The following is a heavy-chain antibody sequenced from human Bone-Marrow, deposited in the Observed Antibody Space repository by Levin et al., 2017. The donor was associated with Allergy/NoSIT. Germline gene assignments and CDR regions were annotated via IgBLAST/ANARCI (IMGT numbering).Heavy chain of an antibody. J-gene: IGHJ4*02. CDR1: GFTFSSYG. Sequence: GGSLRLSCAASGFTFSSYGMHWVRQAPGKGLEWVAVIWYDGSNKYYADSVKGRFTISRDNSKNTLYLQMNSLRAEDTAVYYCARDFMAYYYDSSGYYPDYWGQGTLVTVSS. CDR3: ARDFMAYYYDSSGYYPDY. CDR2: IWYDGSNK. V-gene: IGHV3-33*01. D-gene: IGHD3-22*01.